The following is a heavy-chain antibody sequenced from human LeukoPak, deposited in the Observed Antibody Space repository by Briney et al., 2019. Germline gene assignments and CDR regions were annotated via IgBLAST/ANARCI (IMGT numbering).Heavy chain of an antibody. J-gene: IGHJ5*02. CDR2: IYYSGST. D-gene: IGHD5-12*01. V-gene: IGHV4-39*07. Sequence: SETLSLTCTVSGGSISSSSYYWGWIRQPPGKGLEWIGSIYYSGSTYYNPSLKSRVTISVDTPKNQFSLKLSSVTAADTAVYCARVEDSGYDYRGRFDPWGQGTLVTVSS. CDR1: GGSISSSSYY. CDR3: ARVEDSGYDYRGRFDP.